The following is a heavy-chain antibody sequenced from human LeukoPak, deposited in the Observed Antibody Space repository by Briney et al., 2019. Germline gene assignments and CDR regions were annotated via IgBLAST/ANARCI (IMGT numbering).Heavy chain of an antibody. CDR1: GGSISSGDYY. CDR2: IYYSGST. J-gene: IGHJ4*02. Sequence: SETLSLTCTVSGGSISSGDYYWSWIRQPPGKGLEWIGYIYYSGSTNYNPSLKSRVTISVDTSKNQFSLKLSSVTAADTAVYYCARLKPPYYFDYWGQGTLVTVSS. CDR3: ARLKPPYYFDY. V-gene: IGHV4-61*08.